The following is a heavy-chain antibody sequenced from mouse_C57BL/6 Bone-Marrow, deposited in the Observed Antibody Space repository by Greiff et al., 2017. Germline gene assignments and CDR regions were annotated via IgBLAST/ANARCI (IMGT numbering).Heavy chain of an antibody. J-gene: IGHJ1*03. CDR3: ARLGGYWYFDV. D-gene: IGHD4-1*01. CDR1: GYTFTSYW. Sequence: VQLQQPGAELVRPGSSVKLSCKASGYTFTSYWMHWVKQRPIQGLEWIGNIDPSDSETHYNQKFKDKATLTVDKSSSTAYMQLSSLTSEDSAVYYCARLGGYWYFDVWGTGTTVTVSS. CDR2: IDPSDSET. V-gene: IGHV1-52*01.